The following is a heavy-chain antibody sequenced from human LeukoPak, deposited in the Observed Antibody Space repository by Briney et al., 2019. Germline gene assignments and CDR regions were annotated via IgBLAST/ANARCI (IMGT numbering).Heavy chain of an antibody. CDR1: GGSISSGSYY. J-gene: IGHJ4*02. CDR2: IYTSGST. V-gene: IGHV4-61*02. Sequence: SETLSLTRTVSGGSISSGSYYWSWIRQPAGKGLEWIGRIYTSGSTNYNPSLKSRVTISVDTSKNQFSLKLSSVTAADTAVYYCAREEFRGTYNGWGQGTLVTVSS. D-gene: IGHD1-14*01. CDR3: AREEFRGTYNG.